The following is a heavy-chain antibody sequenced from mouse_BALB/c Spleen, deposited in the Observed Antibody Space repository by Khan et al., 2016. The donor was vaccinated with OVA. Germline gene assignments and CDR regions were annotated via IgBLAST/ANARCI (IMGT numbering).Heavy chain of an antibody. CDR2: ISSGSSTI. Sequence: EVQLVESGGGLVQPGGSRKLSCAASGFTFSRFGMHWVRQAPEKGLEWVAYISSGSSTIYYADTVKGRFTISRDNPKNTLFLQMTSLRSEATSMYYCASDSNFDYWGQGTTLTVSS. J-gene: IGHJ2*01. CDR1: GFTFSRFG. D-gene: IGHD2-4*01. CDR3: ASDSNFDY. V-gene: IGHV5-17*02.